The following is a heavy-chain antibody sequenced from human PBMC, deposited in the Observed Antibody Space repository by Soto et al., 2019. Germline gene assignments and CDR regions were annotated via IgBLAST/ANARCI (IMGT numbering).Heavy chain of an antibody. CDR2: IATTSSTM. V-gene: IGHV3-48*02. CDR3: ARDSSGRQYYGMDV. CDR1: GFIFSDYS. Sequence: GGSLRLSCTPSGFIFSDYSMNWVRQAPGKGLEWISYIATTSSTMYYADSVKGRFTISRDNAKNSLYLQMNSLRDEDTAVYYCARDSSGRQYYGMDVWGQGTTVTVSS. J-gene: IGHJ6*02. D-gene: IGHD3-22*01.